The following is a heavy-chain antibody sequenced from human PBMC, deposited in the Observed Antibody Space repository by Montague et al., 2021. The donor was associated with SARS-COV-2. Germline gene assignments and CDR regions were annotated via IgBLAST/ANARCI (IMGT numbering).Heavy chain of an antibody. V-gene: IGHV4-59*01. CDR3: ARGPRITMIVVVITDIWFDP. CDR2: IYYTGST. J-gene: IGHJ5*02. D-gene: IGHD3-22*01. Sequence: SETLSLTCTVSGGSMNDYYWTWLRQPPGKGLEWIGNIYYTGSTKYSSSLKSRVTMSVDTSRKQISLKLSSVTAADSAVYYCARGPRITMIVVVITDIWFDPWGQGTLVTVSS. CDR1: GGSMNDYY.